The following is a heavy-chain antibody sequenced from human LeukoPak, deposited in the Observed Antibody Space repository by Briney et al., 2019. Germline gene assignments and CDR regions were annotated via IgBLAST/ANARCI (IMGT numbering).Heavy chain of an antibody. V-gene: IGHV3-66*01. CDR2: IYSGCST. CDR1: AFTLSNNY. CDR3: ARRPNIRRGPPDEY. D-gene: IGHD3-10*01. Sequence: PGGSLRLSCAPSAFTLSNNYMSWVRQAPGKRLEWVSVIYSGCSTYYADSVKGRFTISRDNSKNTLYLPMNSLRAEDTAVYYCARRPNIRRGPPDEYWGQGTLVTVSS. J-gene: IGHJ4*02.